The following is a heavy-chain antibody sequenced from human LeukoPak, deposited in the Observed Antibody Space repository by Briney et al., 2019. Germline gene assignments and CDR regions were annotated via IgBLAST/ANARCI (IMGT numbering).Heavy chain of an antibody. CDR3: ARHTRGHDDYSYFDY. D-gene: IGHD4-11*01. V-gene: IGHV4-38-2*01. Sequence: SETLSLTCAVSGYSISSGYYWGWIRQPPGKGREWIGRSYHSGSTYYNPPPKSRVTISVATSKNHFSLQLSSVTAAATAVYYCARHTRGHDDYSYFDYWGQGTLVTVSS. J-gene: IGHJ4*02. CDR2: SYHSGST. CDR1: GYSISSGYY.